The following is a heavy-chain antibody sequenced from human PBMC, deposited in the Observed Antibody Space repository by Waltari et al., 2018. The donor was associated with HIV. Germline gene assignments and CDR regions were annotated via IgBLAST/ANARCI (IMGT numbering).Heavy chain of an antibody. V-gene: IGHV4-34*01. Sequence: QVQLQQWGAGLLKPSETLSLTCAVYGGSFSGYYWSWIRQPPGKGPEWSGEINHSGSTTYNPSLKIRVTISVDTSTLQFSLKLTSVTAADSAVYYCARGQYDSSMDYWGQGTLVTVSS. CDR2: INHSGST. CDR1: GGSFSGYY. D-gene: IGHD6-13*01. CDR3: ARGQYDSSMDY. J-gene: IGHJ4*02.